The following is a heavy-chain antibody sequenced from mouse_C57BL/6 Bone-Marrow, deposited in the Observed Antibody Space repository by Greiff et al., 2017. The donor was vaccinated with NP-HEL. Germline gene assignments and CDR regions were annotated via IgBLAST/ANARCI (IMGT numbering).Heavy chain of an antibody. V-gene: IGHV1-50*01. J-gene: IGHJ4*01. D-gene: IGHD4-1*01. CDR1: GYTFTSYW. CDR3: ARELGPYAMDY. Sequence: VQLQQPGAELVKPGASVKLSCKASGYTFTSYWMQWVKQRPGQGLEWIGEIDPSDSYTNYNQKFKGKATLTVDTSSSTAYMQLSSLTSEDSAVYYCARELGPYAMDYWGQGTSVTVSS. CDR2: IDPSDSYT.